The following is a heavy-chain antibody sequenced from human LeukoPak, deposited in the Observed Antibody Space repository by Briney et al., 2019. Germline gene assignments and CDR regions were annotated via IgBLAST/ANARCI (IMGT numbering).Heavy chain of an antibody. V-gene: IGHV4-59*01. D-gene: IGHD1-26*01. Sequence: SETLSLTCTVSGDSINNNYWNWIRQPPGKGLEWMGFIYYTGSTNYNPSLKNRVTISADTYKNQLSLKVTSVTAADNAVYYCAGGLIVEANTGTFDLWGGRTMVSVSS. CDR2: IYYTGST. CDR1: GDSINNNY. J-gene: IGHJ3*01. CDR3: AGGLIVEANTGTFDL.